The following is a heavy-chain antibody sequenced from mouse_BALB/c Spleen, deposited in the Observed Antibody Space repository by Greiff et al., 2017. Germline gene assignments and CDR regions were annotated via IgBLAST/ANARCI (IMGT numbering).Heavy chain of an antibody. Sequence: QVQLKESGPGLVAPSQSLSITCTVSGFSLTSYGVHWVRQPPGKGLEWLGVIWAGGSTNYNSALMSRLSISKDNSKSQVFLKMNSLQTDDTAMYYCASLWLRRVDYWGQGTTLTVSS. CDR1: GFSLTSYG. D-gene: IGHD2-2*01. V-gene: IGHV2-9*02. J-gene: IGHJ2*01. CDR2: IWAGGST. CDR3: ASLWLRRVDY.